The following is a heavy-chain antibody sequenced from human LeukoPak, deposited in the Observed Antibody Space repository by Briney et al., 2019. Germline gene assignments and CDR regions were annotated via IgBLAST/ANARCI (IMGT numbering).Heavy chain of an antibody. Sequence: ASVMVSCKVSGYTLTELSMHWVRQAPGKGLEGMGGFDPEDGETIYAQKFQGRVTMTEDTSTNTAYMELSSLRSEDTAVYYCATDHAVAGTNSGIGYYYYGMDVWGQGTTVTVFS. CDR1: GYTLTELS. D-gene: IGHD6-19*01. CDR2: FDPEDGET. CDR3: ATDHAVAGTNSGIGYYYYGMDV. J-gene: IGHJ6*02. V-gene: IGHV1-24*01.